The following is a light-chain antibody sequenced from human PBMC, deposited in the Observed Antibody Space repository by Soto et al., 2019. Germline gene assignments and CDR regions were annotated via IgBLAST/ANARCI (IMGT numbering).Light chain of an antibody. CDR1: SSNIGAGYD. J-gene: IGLJ1*01. V-gene: IGLV1-40*01. Sequence: QSVLTQPPSVSGAPGQRVTISCTGSSSNIGAGYDVHWYQQLPGTAPKLLIYGNTNRPSGVPDRFSGSKYGTSASLAITGLQAEDEADYYCQSHDTSLSGYVFGTGTKVTVL. CDR3: QSHDTSLSGYV. CDR2: GNT.